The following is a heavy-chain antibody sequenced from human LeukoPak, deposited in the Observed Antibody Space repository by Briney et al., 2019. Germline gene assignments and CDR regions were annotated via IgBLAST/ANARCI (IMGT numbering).Heavy chain of an antibody. J-gene: IGHJ3*02. CDR3: ARGYGYSSSWPDAFDI. D-gene: IGHD6-13*01. CDR2: TYYRSKWYN. V-gene: IGHV6-1*01. Sequence: SQTLSLTCAISGDSVSSNSAAWNWIRQSPSRGLEWLGRTYYRSKWYNDYAVSVKSRITINPDTSKNQFSLQLNSVTPEDTAVYYCARGYGYSSSWPDAFDIWGQGTMVTVSS. CDR1: GDSVSSNSAA.